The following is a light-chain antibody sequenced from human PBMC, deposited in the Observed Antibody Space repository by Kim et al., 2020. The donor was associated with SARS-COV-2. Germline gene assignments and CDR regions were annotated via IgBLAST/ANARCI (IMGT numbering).Light chain of an antibody. CDR2: LAS. V-gene: IGKV1-5*03. CDR1: QGINTY. CDR3: QHYVRFPYT. Sequence: SASVGDSVPITCRASQGINTYLAWYQQRPGKAPKLLIYLASTLESGVPPRFSGSGFGTEFTLTINSLQPDDFATYYCQHYVRFPYTFGQGTKLEI. J-gene: IGKJ2*01.